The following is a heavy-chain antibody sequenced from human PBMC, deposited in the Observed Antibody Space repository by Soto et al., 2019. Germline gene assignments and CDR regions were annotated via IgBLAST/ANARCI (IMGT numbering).Heavy chain of an antibody. CDR2: IYYSGST. CDR1: GGSISSYY. CDR3: ARGGGLWFGELLFDNYYYYGMDV. D-gene: IGHD3-10*01. V-gene: IGHV4-59*01. Sequence: PSETLSLTCTVSGGSISSYYWSWIRQPPGKGLEWIGYIYYSGSTNYNPSLKSRVTISVDTSKNQFSLKLSSVTAADTAVYYCARGGGLWFGELLFDNYYYYGMDVWGQGTTVTVS. J-gene: IGHJ6*02.